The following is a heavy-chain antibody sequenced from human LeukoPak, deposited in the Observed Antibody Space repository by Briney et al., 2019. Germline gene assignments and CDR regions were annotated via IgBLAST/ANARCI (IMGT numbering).Heavy chain of an antibody. CDR3: ARGGGIAARPRWFDP. Sequence: SETLSLTCAVYGGSFSGYYWSWIRQPPGKGLEWIGEINHSGSTNYNPSLKSRGTISVDTSKNQFSLKLISVTAADTAVYYCARGGGIAARPRWFDPWGQGTLVTVSS. J-gene: IGHJ5*02. CDR1: GGSFSGYY. CDR2: INHSGST. V-gene: IGHV4-34*01. D-gene: IGHD6-6*01.